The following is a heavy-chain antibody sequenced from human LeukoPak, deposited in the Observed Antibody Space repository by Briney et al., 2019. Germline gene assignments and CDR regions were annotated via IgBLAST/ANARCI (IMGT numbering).Heavy chain of an antibody. Sequence: GGSLRLSCAASGFTFSSYATSWVRQAPGKGLEWVSSISNSGGRTFYTDSVKGRFTISRDNSKITLYLQMNSLRAEDTAVYYCAKSYNGYESKPDYWGQGTLVTVSS. CDR3: AKSYNGYESKPDY. V-gene: IGHV3-23*01. J-gene: IGHJ4*02. CDR2: ISNSGGRT. CDR1: GFTFSSYA. D-gene: IGHD5-12*01.